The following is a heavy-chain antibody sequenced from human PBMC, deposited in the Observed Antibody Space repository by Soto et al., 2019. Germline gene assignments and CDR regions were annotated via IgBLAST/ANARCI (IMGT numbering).Heavy chain of an antibody. J-gene: IGHJ3*02. D-gene: IGHD3-22*01. CDR2: MNPNSGNT. CDR3: AALYYYDSSGYSDAFDI. CDR1: GYTFTSYD. Sequence: GASVKVSCKASGYTFTSYDINWVRQATGQGLEWMGWMNPNSGNTGYAQKFQGRVTMTRDMSTSTAYMELSSLRSEDTAVYYCAALYYYDSSGYSDAFDIWGQGTMVTVSS. V-gene: IGHV1-8*01.